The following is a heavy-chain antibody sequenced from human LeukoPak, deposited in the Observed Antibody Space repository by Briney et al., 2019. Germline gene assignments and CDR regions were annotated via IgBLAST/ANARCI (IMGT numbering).Heavy chain of an antibody. CDR3: ARVGYYDSSGYYFQH. CDR2: INPNSGGT. J-gene: IGHJ1*01. Sequence: ASVKVSCKASGYTFTGYYMHWVRQTPGRGLEWMGWINPNSGGTNYAQKFQGRVTMTRDTSISTAYMELSRLRSDDTAVYYCARVGYYDSSGYYFQHWGQGTLVTVSS. V-gene: IGHV1-2*02. CDR1: GYTFTGYY. D-gene: IGHD3-22*01.